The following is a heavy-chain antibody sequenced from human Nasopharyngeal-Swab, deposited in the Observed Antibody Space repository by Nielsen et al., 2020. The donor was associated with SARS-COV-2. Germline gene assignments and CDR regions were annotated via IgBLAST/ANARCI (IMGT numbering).Heavy chain of an antibody. Sequence: GGSLRLSCAASGFTFSSYAMSWVRQAPGKGLEWVSAISGSGGITYYADSVKGRLTISRDNSKNTLYLQMNSLRAEDTAVYYCAKEAAHLGLVVEVPVASFGYWGQGTLVTVSS. CDR1: GFTFSSYA. J-gene: IGHJ4*02. CDR2: ISGSGGIT. CDR3: AKEAAHLGLVVEVPVASFGY. V-gene: IGHV3-23*01. D-gene: IGHD2-2*01.